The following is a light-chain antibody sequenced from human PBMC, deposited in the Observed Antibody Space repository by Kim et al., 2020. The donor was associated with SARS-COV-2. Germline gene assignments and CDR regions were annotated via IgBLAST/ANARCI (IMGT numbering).Light chain of an antibody. CDR1: NIGSKS. CDR2: YDS. CDR3: HLWDSSSDHVV. Sequence: APGKTARITCGGNNIGSKSVHWYQQKPGQAPVLVIYYDSDRPSGIPERFSGSNSGNTATLTISRVEAGDEADYYCHLWDSSSDHVVFGGGSQLTVL. J-gene: IGLJ2*01. V-gene: IGLV3-21*04.